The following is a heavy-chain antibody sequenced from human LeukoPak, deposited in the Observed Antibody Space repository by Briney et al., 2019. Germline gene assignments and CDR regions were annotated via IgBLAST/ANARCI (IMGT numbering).Heavy chain of an antibody. CDR1: GFTFNNYA. Sequence: GGSLRLSCAASGFTFNNYAMNWVRQAPGKGLEWVSSISGGGETTYYADSAKGRFTISRDNAKNSLYLQMNSLRAEDTAVYYCAREEGDSIDYWGQGTLVTVSS. D-gene: IGHD6-13*01. CDR2: ISGGGETT. V-gene: IGHV3-23*01. CDR3: AREEGDSIDY. J-gene: IGHJ4*02.